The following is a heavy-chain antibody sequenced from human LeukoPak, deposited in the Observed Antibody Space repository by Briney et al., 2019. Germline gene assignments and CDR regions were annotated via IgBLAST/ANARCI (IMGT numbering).Heavy chain of an antibody. D-gene: IGHD6-6*01. CDR1: GGSIRATSYY. V-gene: IGHV4-39*02. Sequence: PSETLSLTCTVSGGSIRATSYYWGWIRQPPGKGLEWIGSIHYDGTTLYNPSLGSRVTISVDTSNNHFSLELHSVTAADTAVYYCARGRYSSSSRIDYWGQGTLVTVSS. CDR2: IHYDGTT. CDR3: ARGRYSSSSRIDY. J-gene: IGHJ4*02.